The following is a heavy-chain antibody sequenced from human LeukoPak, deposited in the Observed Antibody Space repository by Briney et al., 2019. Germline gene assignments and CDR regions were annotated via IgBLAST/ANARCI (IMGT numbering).Heavy chain of an antibody. V-gene: IGHV3-30*02. J-gene: IGHJ4*02. CDR2: IRYDGSNK. CDR3: ARDFLVGATRGYFDY. CDR1: GFTFSSYG. D-gene: IGHD1-26*01. Sequence: PGGSLRLSCAASGFTFSSYGMHWVRQAPGKGLEWVAFIRYDGSNKYYADSVKGRFTISRDNSKNTLYLQMNSLRAEDTAVYYCARDFLVGATRGYFDYWGQGTLVTVSS.